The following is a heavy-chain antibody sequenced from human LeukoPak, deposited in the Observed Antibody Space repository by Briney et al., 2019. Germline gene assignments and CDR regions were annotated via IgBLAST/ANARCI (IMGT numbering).Heavy chain of an antibody. D-gene: IGHD5-18*01. V-gene: IGHV3-15*01. CDR2: IKTITDDGTT. J-gene: IGHJ4*02. Sequence: NTGGSLRLSCAASGFTFSSYAMSWVRQAPGKGLEWVGRIKTITDDGTTDYAAPVTGRFTISRDDSKSIAYLQMNSLKTEDTAVYYCTRAAYRYGLASDYWGQGTLVTVSS. CDR3: TRAAYRYGLASDY. CDR1: GFTFSSYA.